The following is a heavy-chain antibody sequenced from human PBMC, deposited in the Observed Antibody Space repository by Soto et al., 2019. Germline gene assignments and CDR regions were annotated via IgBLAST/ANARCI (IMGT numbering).Heavy chain of an antibody. CDR2: IWYDGSNK. CDR1: GFTFSSYG. V-gene: IGHV3-33*01. D-gene: IGHD3-16*01. CDR3: ARDFVSGGPGRVWGYYYYYGMDV. Sequence: LRLSCAASGFTFSSYGMHWVRQAPGKGLEWVAVIWYDGSNKYYADSVKGRFTISRDNSKNTLYLQMNSLRAEDTAVYYCARDFVSGGPGRVWGYYYYYGMDVWGQGTTVTVSS. J-gene: IGHJ6*02.